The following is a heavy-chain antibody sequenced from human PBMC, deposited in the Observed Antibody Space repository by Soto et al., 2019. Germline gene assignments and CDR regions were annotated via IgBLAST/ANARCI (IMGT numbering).Heavy chain of an antibody. D-gene: IGHD3-22*01. V-gene: IGHV2-5*02. CDR1: GFSLSTSGVG. CDR3: ARRYDSSGNNWFDP. J-gene: IGHJ5*02. CDR2: IYGDDDQ. Sequence: QITLKESGPTLVKPTQTLTLTCTFSGFSLSTSGVGVGWIRQPPGKALEWLALIYGDDDQRYSPSLKSRLTITKDTSKNQVVLTMINMDPVDTATYYCARRYDSSGNNWFDPWGQGALVTVSS.